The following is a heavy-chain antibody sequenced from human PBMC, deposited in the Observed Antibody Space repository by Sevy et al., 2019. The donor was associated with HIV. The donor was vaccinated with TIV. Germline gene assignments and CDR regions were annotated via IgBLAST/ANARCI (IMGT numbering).Heavy chain of an antibody. V-gene: IGHV4-59*08. CDR1: GGSITSLY. CDR3: AGENAWGRGYS. D-gene: IGHD1-26*01. CDR2: IYYNGHI. J-gene: IGHJ4*02. Sequence: SETLSLTCTVSGGSITSLYWNWIRQPPGKGLEWIANIYYNGHINYNPSLKIRVTLSLDTSTNQFSLRLSSVTAADTAMYYCAGENAWGRGYSWGQGTLVTVSS.